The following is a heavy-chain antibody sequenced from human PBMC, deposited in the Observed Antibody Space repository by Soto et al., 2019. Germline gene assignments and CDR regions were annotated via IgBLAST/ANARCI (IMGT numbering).Heavy chain of an antibody. V-gene: IGHV3-23*01. CDR2: ISGSGGST. Sequence: HPGGSLRLCCAASGFTFSSYAMSWVRQAPGKGLEWVSAISGSGGSTYYADSVKGRFTISRDNSKNTLYLQMNSLRAEDTAVYYCAKLVPPSGYCSSTSCYLDYYYYYYMDVWGKGTTVTVSS. CDR3: AKLVPPSGYCSSTSCYLDYYYYYYMDV. J-gene: IGHJ6*03. D-gene: IGHD2-2*01. CDR1: GFTFSSYA.